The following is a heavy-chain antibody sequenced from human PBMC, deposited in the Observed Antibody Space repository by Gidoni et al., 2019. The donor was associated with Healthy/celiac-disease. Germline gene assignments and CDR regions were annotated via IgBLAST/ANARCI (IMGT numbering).Heavy chain of an antibody. D-gene: IGHD3-22*01. CDR2: ISGSGGST. CDR3: AKAVPTPYDSSGYYFL. J-gene: IGHJ4*02. CDR1: ASTFSSYA. V-gene: IGHV3-23*01. Sequence: EVQLLESGGGLVQPGGSLRLSCAASASTFSSYAMSWVRQAPGKGLEWVSAISGSGGSTYYADSVKGRFTISRDNSKNTLYLQMNSLRAEDTAVYYCAKAVPTPYDSSGYYFLWGQGTLVTVSS.